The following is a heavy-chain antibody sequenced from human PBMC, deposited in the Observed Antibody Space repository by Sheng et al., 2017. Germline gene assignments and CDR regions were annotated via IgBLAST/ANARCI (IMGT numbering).Heavy chain of an antibody. V-gene: IGHV3-23*04. CDR1: GFTFSSYG. D-gene: IGHD3-9*01. CDR3: AKDGSYYDILTDPRWFDP. Sequence: EVQLVESGGGLVQPGGTQRLSCAASGFTFSSYGMTWVRQAPGKGLEWVSVISGNGGSTYYADSVKGRFTISRDNSKNTLYLQMNSLRAEDTAVYYCAKDGSYYDILTDPRWFDPWGQGTLVTVSS. J-gene: IGHJ5*02. CDR2: ISGNGGST.